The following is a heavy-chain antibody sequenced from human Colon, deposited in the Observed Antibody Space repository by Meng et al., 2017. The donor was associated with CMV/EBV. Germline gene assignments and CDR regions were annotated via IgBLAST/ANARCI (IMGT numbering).Heavy chain of an antibody. CDR2: IYYSGNT. V-gene: IGHV4-31*03. Sequence: TVSGASIASGDFYWNWIRQQPGKGLEWIGYIYYSGNTYYNPSLKSRAVISLDTSKNQFSLKLTSVTAADTGLYFCARDSGYDAPFDNWGQGSLVTVSS. J-gene: IGHJ4*02. D-gene: IGHD5-12*01. CDR3: ARDSGYDAPFDN. CDR1: GASIASGDFY.